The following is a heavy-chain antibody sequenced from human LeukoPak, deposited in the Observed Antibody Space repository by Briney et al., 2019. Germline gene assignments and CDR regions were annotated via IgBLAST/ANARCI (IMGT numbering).Heavy chain of an antibody. CDR1: GGSISSSSYY. D-gene: IGHD6-19*01. CDR2: IYYSGST. J-gene: IGHJ5*02. V-gene: IGHV4-39*01. CDR3: ARAGIAVAGFIRWFDP. Sequence: SETLSLTCTVSGGSISSSSYYWGWIRQPPGKGLEWIGSIYYSGSTYYNPSLKSRVTISVDTSKNQFSLKLSSVTAADTAVYYCARAGIAVAGFIRWFDPWGQGTLVTVSP.